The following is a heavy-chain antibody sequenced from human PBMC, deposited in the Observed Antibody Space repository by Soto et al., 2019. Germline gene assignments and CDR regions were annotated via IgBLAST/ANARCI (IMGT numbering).Heavy chain of an antibody. Sequence: QLQLQESGSGLVKPSQTLSLTCAVSGGSISSGGYSWSWIRQPPGKGLEWIGYIYHSGSTYYNPSLKSRVTISVDRSKNQLSLKLSSVTAADTAVYYCARTPGIAAAGTFHNWFDPWGQGTLVTVSS. CDR2: IYHSGST. CDR1: GGSISSGGYS. D-gene: IGHD6-13*01. J-gene: IGHJ5*02. V-gene: IGHV4-30-2*01. CDR3: ARTPGIAAAGTFHNWFDP.